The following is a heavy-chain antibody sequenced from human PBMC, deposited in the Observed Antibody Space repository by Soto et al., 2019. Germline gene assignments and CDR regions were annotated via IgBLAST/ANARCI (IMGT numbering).Heavy chain of an antibody. CDR3: ARAAPLRYSGYALDH. Sequence: QVQLVSSGAEVKKPGASVKVSCRASGYTFTDYYIHWVRQAPGQGLQWVGWINPNSGATEYAQKFQGRVTLTRAPSISTVYMEVTRLRSDDTALYFCARAAPLRYSGYALDHWGQGTRVTVST. J-gene: IGHJ4*02. V-gene: IGHV1-2*02. CDR1: GYTFTDYY. D-gene: IGHD5-12*01. CDR2: INPNSGAT.